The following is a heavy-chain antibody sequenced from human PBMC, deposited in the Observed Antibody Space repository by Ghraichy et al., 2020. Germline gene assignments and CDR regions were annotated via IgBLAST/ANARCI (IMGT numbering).Heavy chain of an antibody. CDR2: IDWDDDK. Sequence: SGPTLVKPTQTLTLTCTFSGFSLSTSGMCVSWIRQPPGKALEWLAFIDWDDDKYYSTSMKTRLTISKDTSKNQVVLAMTNMDPVDTATYFCARIPYYPHYGMDVWGQGTTVTVSS. J-gene: IGHJ6*02. D-gene: IGHD2-21*01. CDR3: ARIPYYPHYGMDV. V-gene: IGHV2-70*01. CDR1: GFSLSTSGMC.